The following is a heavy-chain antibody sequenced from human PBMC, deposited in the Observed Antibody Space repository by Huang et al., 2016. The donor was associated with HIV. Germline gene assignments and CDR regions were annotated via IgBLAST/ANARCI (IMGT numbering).Heavy chain of an antibody. CDR2: ISWNSGSI. Sequence: EVQLVESGGGLVPPGRSLRLSCAASGFTFDHYGRHWVRQAPGKGREWVSGISWNSGSIGYADSVKGRFTISRDNAKNSLYLQMNSLRAEDTALYYCAFDIWGQGTMVTVSS. CDR1: GFTFDHYG. CDR3: AFDI. V-gene: IGHV3-9*01. J-gene: IGHJ3*02.